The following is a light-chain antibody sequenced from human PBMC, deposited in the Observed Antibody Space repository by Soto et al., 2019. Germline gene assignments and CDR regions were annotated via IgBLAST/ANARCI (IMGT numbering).Light chain of an antibody. CDR2: AAT. V-gene: IGKV3-20*01. Sequence: DIVLTQSPDTLSLSPGERAALSCRASQSVRDSFLAWYQQKPGQSPRLLIYAATSRATGIPERFSGSGSETDFTLTNYRLDPEAFAVYYCHQYGSSPYTFGQGTKLEIK. CDR1: QSVRDSF. J-gene: IGKJ2*01. CDR3: HQYGSSPYT.